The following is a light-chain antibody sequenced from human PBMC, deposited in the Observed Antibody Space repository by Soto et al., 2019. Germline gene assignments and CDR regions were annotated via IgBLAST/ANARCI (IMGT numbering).Light chain of an antibody. CDR2: LGF. CDR1: QSLLHSNGYNY. CDR3: MQPLQTSWT. J-gene: IGKJ1*01. V-gene: IGKV2-28*01. Sequence: DIVMTQSPLSLPVTPGEPASISCRSSQSLLHSNGYNYMDWYLQKPGQSPQLLIYLGFYRASGVPDRFSGSGSGTDFTLTISRVEAEDVGVYYCMQPLQTSWTFGQGTKVEIK.